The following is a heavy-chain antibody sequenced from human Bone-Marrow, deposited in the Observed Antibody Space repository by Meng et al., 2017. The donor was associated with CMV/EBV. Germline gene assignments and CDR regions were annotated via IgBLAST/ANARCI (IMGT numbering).Heavy chain of an antibody. J-gene: IGHJ6*02. CDR2: ISSSSSYI. CDR3: ARDIRGSYSVYYYGMDV. V-gene: IGHV3-21*01. D-gene: IGHD1-26*01. Sequence: GESLKISCAASGFTFSSYSMNWVRQAPGKGLEWVSSISSSSSYIYYADSVKGRFTISRDNAKNSLYLQMNSRRAEDTAVYYCARDIRGSYSVYYYGMDVWGQGTTATVSS. CDR1: GFTFSSYS.